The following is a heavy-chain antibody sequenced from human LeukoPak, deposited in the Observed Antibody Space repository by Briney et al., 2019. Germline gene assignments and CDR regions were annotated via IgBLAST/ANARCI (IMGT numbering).Heavy chain of an antibody. Sequence: PSETLSLTCAVYGGSFSGYYWSWIRQPPGKGLEWIGEINHSGSTNYNPSLKSRVTISVDTSKNQFSLKLSSVTAADTAVYYCARQNRAYSGSPRFDYWGQGTLVTVSS. CDR1: GGSFSGYY. J-gene: IGHJ4*02. CDR3: ARQNRAYSGSPRFDY. V-gene: IGHV4-34*01. CDR2: INHSGST. D-gene: IGHD1-26*01.